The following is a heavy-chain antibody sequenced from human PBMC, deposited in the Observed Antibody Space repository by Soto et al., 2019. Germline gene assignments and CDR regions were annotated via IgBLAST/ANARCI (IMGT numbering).Heavy chain of an antibody. J-gene: IGHJ3*02. D-gene: IGHD3-10*02. V-gene: IGHV4-30-4*01. CDR3: ARGIVRGGFDI. CDR1: GGSMSENDYY. CDR2: IYDTWTT. Sequence: QVQLQEAGPGLVRPSQTLSLTCTVAGGSMSENDYYWSWLRQSPGQGLQGIGYIYDTWTTSYSPSLKSRVTMSADTSRNQFSLKLTSVTAADTALYFCARGIVRGGFDIWAKGHWSPSRQ.